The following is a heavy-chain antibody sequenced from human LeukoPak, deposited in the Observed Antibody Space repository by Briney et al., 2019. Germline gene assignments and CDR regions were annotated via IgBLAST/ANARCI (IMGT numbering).Heavy chain of an antibody. Sequence: SETLSLTCAVSGGSLSGYYWSWIRQPPGKGLEWIGYIYYSGSTNYNPSLKSRLTISVDTSKNQFSLKLSSVTAADTAVYYCARLRGNCFPDYWGQGTLVTVSS. CDR1: GGSLSGYY. CDR3: ARLRGNCFPDY. D-gene: IGHD2-15*01. V-gene: IGHV4-59*08. CDR2: IYYSGST. J-gene: IGHJ4*02.